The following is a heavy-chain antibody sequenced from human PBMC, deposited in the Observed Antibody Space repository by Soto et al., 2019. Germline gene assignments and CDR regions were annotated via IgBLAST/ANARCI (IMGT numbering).Heavy chain of an antibody. J-gene: IGHJ4*02. CDR3: AKSGVDSSGLSY. CDR2: INTDGSST. CDR1: GFTFSSFW. D-gene: IGHD2-21*02. Sequence: EVQLVESGGGLVQPGGSLRLSCAVSGFTFSSFWMHWVRQAPGEGLVWVSRINTDGSSTSYADSVKGRFTISRDNAKNTLYIQKNSLRVEDTAMYYCAKSGVDSSGLSYWGQGTLVTVSS. V-gene: IGHV3-74*01.